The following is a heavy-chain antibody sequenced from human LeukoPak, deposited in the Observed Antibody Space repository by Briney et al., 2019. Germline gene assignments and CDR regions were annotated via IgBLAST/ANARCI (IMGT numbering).Heavy chain of an antibody. CDR1: GYTFTSYY. J-gene: IGHJ5*02. D-gene: IGHD1-26*01. CDR2: INPSGGST. Sequence: ASVKVSCKASGYTFTSYYMHWVRQAPGQGLEWMGIINPSGGSTSYAQKFQGRVTMTRDTSTSTVYMELSSLRSEDTAVYYCARDGSWSYYPDNWFDPWGQGTLVTVSS. V-gene: IGHV1-46*01. CDR3: ARDGSWSYYPDNWFDP.